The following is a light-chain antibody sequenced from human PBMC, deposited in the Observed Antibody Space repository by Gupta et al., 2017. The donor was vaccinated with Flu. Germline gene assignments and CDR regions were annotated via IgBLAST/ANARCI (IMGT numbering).Light chain of an antibody. V-gene: IGLV2-23*01. CDR2: EDR. CDR1: SSNIGSYNV. J-gene: IGLJ1*01. CDR3: CSLAGSATYV. Sequence: QSALTQPASVSWSPGQSITISCPGTSSNIGSYNVVSWYQHHPGKAPKLIIFEDRKRPSGVSNRFSGSKSGNTASLTISGLQAEDESDYYCCSLAGSATYVFGTGTTVTVL.